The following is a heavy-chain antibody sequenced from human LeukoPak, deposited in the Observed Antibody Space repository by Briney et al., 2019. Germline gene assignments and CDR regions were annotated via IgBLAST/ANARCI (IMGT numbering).Heavy chain of an antibody. V-gene: IGHV4-59*08. D-gene: IGHD6-19*01. Sequence: SETLSLTCTVSGGSISSYYWSWIRQPPGKGLEWIGYIYYSGSTNYNPSLKSRVTISVDTSKNQFSLKLSSVTAADTAVYYCARLKAPRSGWYWFDPWGQGTLVTVSS. CDR2: IYYSGST. J-gene: IGHJ5*02. CDR1: GGSISSYY. CDR3: ARLKAPRSGWYWFDP.